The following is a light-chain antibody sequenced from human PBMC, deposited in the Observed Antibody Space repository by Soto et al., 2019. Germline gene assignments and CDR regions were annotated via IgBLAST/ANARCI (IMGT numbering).Light chain of an antibody. V-gene: IGKV1-5*03. Sequence: DIQMTQSPSTLSAYVGDTVTITCRASQSVSSWVAWYQQKPGKAPKLLIYKASTLESGVPSRFSGSGSGTESTLTIYSLQPDDFATYYCQQYNVYGTFGQGTKVDIK. CDR2: KAS. J-gene: IGKJ1*01. CDR3: QQYNVYGT. CDR1: QSVSSW.